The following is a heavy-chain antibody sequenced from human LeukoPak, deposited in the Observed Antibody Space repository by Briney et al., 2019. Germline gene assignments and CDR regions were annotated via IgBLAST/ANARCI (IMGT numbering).Heavy chain of an antibody. D-gene: IGHD5-12*01. CDR3: AKDRVEMATITFFFSFPDAFDI. J-gene: IGHJ3*02. V-gene: IGHV3-23*01. CDR2: ISGSGGST. CDR1: GFTFSSYA. Sequence: QTGGSLRLSCAASGFTFSSYAMSWVRQAPGKGLEWVSAISGSGGSTYYADSVKGRFTISRDNSKNTLYLQMNSLRAEDTAVYYCAKDRVEMATITFFFSFPDAFDIWGQGTMVTVSS.